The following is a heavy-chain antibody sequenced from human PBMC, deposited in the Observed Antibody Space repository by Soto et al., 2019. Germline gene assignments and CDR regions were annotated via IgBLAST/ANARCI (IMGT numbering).Heavy chain of an antibody. J-gene: IGHJ4*02. CDR1: GGSISSGGYY. CDR2: IYYSGST. CDR3: ARILPYGIDY. V-gene: IGHV4-31*03. Sequence: SETLSLTCTVSGGSISSGGYYWSWIRQHPGKGLEWIGYIYYSGSTYYNPSLKSRVTISVDTSKNQFSLKLSPVTAADTAVYYCARILPYGIDYWGQGTLVTVSS. D-gene: IGHD3-10*01.